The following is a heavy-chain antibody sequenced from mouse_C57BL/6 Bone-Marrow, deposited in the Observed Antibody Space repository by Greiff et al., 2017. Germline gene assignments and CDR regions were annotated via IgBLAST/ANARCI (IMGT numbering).Heavy chain of an antibody. D-gene: IGHD4-1*01. J-gene: IGHJ2*01. CDR1: GYTFTSYW. CDR2: IYPTSGLT. CDR3: ARSGPLGRSFDY. Sequence: QVQLQQPGAELVKPGASVKMSCKASGYTFTSYWITWVKQRPGQGLEWIGDIYPTSGLTNYNEKFKSKAILTVDTSSNTAYMQLSSRTSEDSAVFYCARSGPLGRSFDYWGQGTTLTVSS. V-gene: IGHV1-55*01.